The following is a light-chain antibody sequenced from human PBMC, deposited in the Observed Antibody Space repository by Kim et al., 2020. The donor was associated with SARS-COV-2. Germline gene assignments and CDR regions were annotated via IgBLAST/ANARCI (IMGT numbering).Light chain of an antibody. J-gene: IGKJ1*01. CDR2: GAS. V-gene: IGKV3-15*01. Sequence: YPGERATLSCRASQTIGSNLAWYQQKPGQAPRLLIYGASTRATAIPGRFSCSGSGTEFTLTISSLQSEDFAVYYCQQYKNWPPWTFGPGTKVEIK. CDR1: QTIGSN. CDR3: QQYKNWPPWT.